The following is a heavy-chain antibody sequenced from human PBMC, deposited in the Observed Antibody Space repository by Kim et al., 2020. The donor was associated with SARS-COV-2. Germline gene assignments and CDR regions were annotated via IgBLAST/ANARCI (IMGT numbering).Heavy chain of an antibody. D-gene: IGHD2-21*01. CDR2: STST. J-gene: IGHJ4*02. Sequence: STSTYYAGSVKGRFTISRDNAKNSLYLQMNSLGAEDTAVYYCVRGDYRDYWGQGALVTVSS. V-gene: IGHV3-21*01. CDR3: VRGDYRDY.